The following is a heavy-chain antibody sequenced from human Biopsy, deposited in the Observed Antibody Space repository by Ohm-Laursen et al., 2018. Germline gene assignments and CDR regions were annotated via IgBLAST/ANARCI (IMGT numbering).Heavy chain of an antibody. Sequence: SLRLSCAASGFTFSSYAMSWVRQPPGEGLVWVATINKDGSTLQYVDSVRGRFTISRDNAKNTLHLQMNSLRADDTAIYYCAKDPHNYGMDVWGQGTTVTVSS. CDR2: INKDGSTL. J-gene: IGHJ6*02. CDR3: AKDPHNYGMDV. V-gene: IGHV3-23*03. CDR1: GFTFSSYA.